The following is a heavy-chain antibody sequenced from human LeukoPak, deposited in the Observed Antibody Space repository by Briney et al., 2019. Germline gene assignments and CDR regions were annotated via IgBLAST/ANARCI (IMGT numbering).Heavy chain of an antibody. V-gene: IGHV4-34*01. J-gene: IGHJ4*02. Sequence: SETLSLTCAVYGGSFSGYYWSWIRQPPGKGLEWIGEINHSGSTNYNLSLKSRVTISVDTSKNQFSLKLSSVTAADTAVYCCARGLRDWGQGTLVTVSS. CDR1: GGSFSGYY. CDR3: ARGLRD. CDR2: INHSGST.